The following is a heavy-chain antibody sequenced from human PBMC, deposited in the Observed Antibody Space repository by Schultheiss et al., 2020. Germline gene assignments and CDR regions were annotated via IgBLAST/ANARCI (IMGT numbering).Heavy chain of an antibody. J-gene: IGHJ6*03. CDR2: IIPILGIA. Sequence: SVKVSCKASGGTFSSYAISWVRQAPGQGLEWMGGIIPILGIANYAQKLQGRVTMTTDTSTSTAYMELRSLRSDDTAVYYCARPTDYGGYYYYMDVWGKGTTVTVSS. CDR3: ARPTDYGGYYYYMDV. D-gene: IGHD4-17*01. V-gene: IGHV1-69*10. CDR1: GGTFSSYA.